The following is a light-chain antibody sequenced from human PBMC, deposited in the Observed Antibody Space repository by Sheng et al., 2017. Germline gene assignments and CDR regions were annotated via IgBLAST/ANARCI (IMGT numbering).Light chain of an antibody. CDR1: QSVDKY. V-gene: IGKV3-11*01. CDR3: QQRRNWPPLT. Sequence: ETVLTQSPATLSLSPGERATLSCRASQSVDKYLAWYQQKPGQPPRLLIYDAFERATGIPARFSGSGSGTDFTLTISSLEPEDFAVYYCQQRRNWPPLTFGGGTKVE. CDR2: DAF. J-gene: IGKJ4*01.